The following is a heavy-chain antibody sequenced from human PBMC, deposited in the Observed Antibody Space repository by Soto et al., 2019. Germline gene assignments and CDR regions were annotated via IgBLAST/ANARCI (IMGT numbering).Heavy chain of an antibody. J-gene: IGHJ6*02. CDR1: GGSISSYY. Sequence: KTSETLSLTCTVSGGSISSYYWSWIRQPPGKGLEWIGYIYYSGSTNYNPSLKSRVTISVDTSKNQFSLKLSSVTAADTAVYYCAREVGDDYGPYYYYGMDVWGQGTTVTVSS. D-gene: IGHD4-17*01. V-gene: IGHV4-59*01. CDR3: AREVGDDYGPYYYYGMDV. CDR2: IYYSGST.